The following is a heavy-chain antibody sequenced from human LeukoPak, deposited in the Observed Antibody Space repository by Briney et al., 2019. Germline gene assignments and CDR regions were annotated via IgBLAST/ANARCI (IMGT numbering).Heavy chain of an antibody. CDR1: GGSFSGYY. CDR3: ARPKGCGYSYGVLY. Sequence: PSETLSLTCAVYGGSFSGYYWSWIRQPPGKGLEWIGEINHSGSTNYNPSLKSRVTISVDTSKNQFSLKLSSVTAADTAVYYCARPKGCGYSYGVLYWGQGTLVTVSS. J-gene: IGHJ4*02. V-gene: IGHV4-34*01. D-gene: IGHD5-18*01. CDR2: INHSGST.